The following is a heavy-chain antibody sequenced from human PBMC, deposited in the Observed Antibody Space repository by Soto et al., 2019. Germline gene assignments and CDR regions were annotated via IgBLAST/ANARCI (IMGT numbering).Heavy chain of an antibody. CDR1: GGSISSGGYF. Sequence: PSETLSLTCTVSGGSISSGGYFWSWIRQHPGKGLEWIGYIYYSGSTYYNPSLKSRVTISVDTSKNQFSLKLSSVTAADTAVYYCARVGEYCSGGSCYRQVIDYWGQGTLVTVSS. J-gene: IGHJ4*02. D-gene: IGHD2-15*01. CDR3: ARVGEYCSGGSCYRQVIDY. V-gene: IGHV4-31*03. CDR2: IYYSGST.